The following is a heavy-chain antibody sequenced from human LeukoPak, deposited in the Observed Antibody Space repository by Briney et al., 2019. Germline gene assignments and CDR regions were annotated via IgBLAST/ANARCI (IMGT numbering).Heavy chain of an antibody. J-gene: IGHJ4*02. CDR2: ISSSSSTI. V-gene: IGHV3-48*01. CDR3: VRDPGAVAGTMGFDY. CDR1: GFTFSSYS. Sequence: PGGSLRLSCAASGFTFSSYSMNWVRQAPGKGLERVSYISSSSSTIYYADSVKGRFTISRDNAKNSLYLQMNSLRAEDTAVYYCVRDPGAVAGTMGFDYWGQGTLVTVSS. D-gene: IGHD6-19*01.